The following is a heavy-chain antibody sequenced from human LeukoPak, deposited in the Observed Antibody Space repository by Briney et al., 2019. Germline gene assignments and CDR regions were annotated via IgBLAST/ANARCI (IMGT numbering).Heavy chain of an antibody. D-gene: IGHD5-12*01. CDR2: ISYDGSNK. Sequence: GGSLRLSCAASGFTFSNYSMNWVRQAPGKGLEWVAVISYDGSNKYYADSVKGRFTISRDNSKNTLYLQMNSLRAEDTAVYYCAKGGTIESLRLDYWGQGTLVTVSS. CDR3: AKGGTIESLRLDY. CDR1: GFTFSNYS. V-gene: IGHV3-30*18. J-gene: IGHJ4*02.